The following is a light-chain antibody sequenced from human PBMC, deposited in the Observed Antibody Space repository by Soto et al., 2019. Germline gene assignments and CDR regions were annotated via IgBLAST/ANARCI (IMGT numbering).Light chain of an antibody. CDR1: SSDVGGYNY. CDR2: DVS. J-gene: IGLJ1*01. Sequence: QSVLTQPASVSGSPGQSITISCTGTSSDVGGYNYVSWYQQHPGKAPKLMIYDVSNRPSGVSNRFSGSKSGNTASLTISGLQAEDEADYYCSSYTSSSLHVFGTGTKVTV. CDR3: SSYTSSSLHV. V-gene: IGLV2-14*03.